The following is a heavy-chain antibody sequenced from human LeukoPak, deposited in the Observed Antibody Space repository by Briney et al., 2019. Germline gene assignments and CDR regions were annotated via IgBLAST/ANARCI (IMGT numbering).Heavy chain of an antibody. CDR2: IYYSGST. J-gene: IGHJ5*02. Sequence: SETLSLTCTVSGGSISSSSYYWGWIRQPPGKGLEWIGSIYYSGSTYYNPSLKSRVTISIDTSKNQFSLKLSSVTAADTAVYYCASHPRLRFSAARRNWFDPWGQGTLVTVSS. D-gene: IGHD6-6*01. CDR1: GGSISSSSYY. CDR3: ASHPRLRFSAARRNWFDP. V-gene: IGHV4-39*07.